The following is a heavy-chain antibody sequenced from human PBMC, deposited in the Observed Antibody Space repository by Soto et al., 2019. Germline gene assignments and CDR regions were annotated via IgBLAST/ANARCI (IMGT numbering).Heavy chain of an antibody. J-gene: IGHJ6*02. CDR2: IVVGSGNT. D-gene: IGHD3-10*01. CDR1: GFTFTSSA. V-gene: IGHV1-58*01. CDR3: AADLGYYYDSGSWGWKYGMDV. Sequence: GASVKVSCKASGFTFTSSAVQWVRQARGQRLEWIGWIVVGSGNTNYAQKFQERVTITRDMSTSTAYMELSSLRSEDTAVYYCAADLGYYYDSGSWGWKYGMDVWGQGTTVTVSS.